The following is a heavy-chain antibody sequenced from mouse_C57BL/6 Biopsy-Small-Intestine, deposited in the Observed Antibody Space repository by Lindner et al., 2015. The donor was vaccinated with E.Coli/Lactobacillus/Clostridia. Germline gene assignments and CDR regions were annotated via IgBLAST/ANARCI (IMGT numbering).Heavy chain of an antibody. V-gene: IGHV1-81*01. CDR3: ARDNMAWFVFDI. Sequence: SVKVSCKASGGTFSSYAISWVRQAPGQGLEWMGGIIPIFGTANYAQKFQGRVTITADESTSTAYMELSSLRSEDTAVYYCARDNMAWFVFDIWGQGTMVTVSS. CDR1: GGTFSSYA. J-gene: IGHJ3*01. D-gene: IGHD1-1*02. CDR2: IIPIFGTA.